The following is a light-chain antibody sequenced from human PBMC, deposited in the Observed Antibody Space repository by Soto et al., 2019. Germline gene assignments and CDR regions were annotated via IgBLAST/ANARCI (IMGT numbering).Light chain of an antibody. J-gene: IGKJ3*01. Sequence: EIVMTQSPATLSVSPGERATLSCRASQSVSSNLAWYQQKPGQAPRLLIYGASTRATGIPARFSGSGSGTEYTLTISSLQSEDFGVYYCQQYNNWPLLTFGPGTKVDIK. V-gene: IGKV3-15*01. CDR1: QSVSSN. CDR3: QQYNNWPLLT. CDR2: GAS.